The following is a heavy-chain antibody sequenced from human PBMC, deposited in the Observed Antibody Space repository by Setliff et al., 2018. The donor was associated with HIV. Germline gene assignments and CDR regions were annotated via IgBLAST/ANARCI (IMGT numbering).Heavy chain of an antibody. CDR1: GFTFSSYA. V-gene: IGHV3-23*01. Sequence: PGGSLRLSCAVSGFTFSSYAMSWVRQAPGKGLEWVSSISGSGGSTHYADSVKGRFTISRDNSKNTLYLQMNSLRVEDTAVYYCAKDCSGGSYYYYYMDVWDKGTTVTVSS. D-gene: IGHD2-15*01. CDR3: AKDCSGGSYYYYYMDV. J-gene: IGHJ6*03. CDR2: ISGSGGST.